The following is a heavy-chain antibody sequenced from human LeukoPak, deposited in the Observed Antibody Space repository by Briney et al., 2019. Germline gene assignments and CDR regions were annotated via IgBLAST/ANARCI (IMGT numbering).Heavy chain of an antibody. CDR2: IIPIFGTA. Sequence: SVKVSCKASGYTLTSYDINWVRQAPGQGLEWMGGIIPIFGTANYAQKFQGRVTITADESTSTAYMELSSLRSEDTAVYYCARASSSWYGWFDPWGQGTLVTVSS. CDR1: GYTLTSYD. D-gene: IGHD6-13*01. V-gene: IGHV1-69*13. CDR3: ARASSSWYGWFDP. J-gene: IGHJ5*02.